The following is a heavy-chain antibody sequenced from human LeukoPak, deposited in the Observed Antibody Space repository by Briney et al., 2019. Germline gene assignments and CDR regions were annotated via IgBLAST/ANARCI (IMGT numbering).Heavy chain of an antibody. CDR3: AHRVGSSWYPPDYFDY. Sequence: SGPTLVNPTQTLTLTCTFSGFSLSTSGVGVGWIRQPPGKALEWLALIYWNDGKRYSPSLKSRLTITKDTSKNQVVLTMTNMDPVDTATYYCAHRVGSSWYPPDYFDYWGQGTLVTVSS. CDR1: GFSLSTSGVG. V-gene: IGHV2-5*01. J-gene: IGHJ4*02. D-gene: IGHD6-13*01. CDR2: IYWNDGK.